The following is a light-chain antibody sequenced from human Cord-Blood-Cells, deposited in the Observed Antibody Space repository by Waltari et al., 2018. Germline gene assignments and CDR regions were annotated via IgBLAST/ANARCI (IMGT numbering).Light chain of an antibody. CDR3: QQSYRTP. V-gene: IGKV1-39*01. CDR2: AAS. CDR1: QSISSY. J-gene: IGKJ3*01. Sequence: DIQMTQSPSSLSASVGDRVTITCRASQSISSYLNWYQQKPGKAPKLLIYAASSVQRGVPSRFSGSGCWTDFTLTISSLQPEDFATYYCQQSYRTPLGPGTKVYIK.